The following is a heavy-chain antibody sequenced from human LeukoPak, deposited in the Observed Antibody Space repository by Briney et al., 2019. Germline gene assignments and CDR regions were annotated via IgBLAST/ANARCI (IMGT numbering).Heavy chain of an antibody. CDR1: GGSFSGYY. CDR2: INHSGST. CDR3: VRGVLV. J-gene: IGHJ6*02. V-gene: IGHV4-34*01. Sequence: SSETLSLTCAVYGGSFSGYYWSWIRQPPGKGLEWIGEINHSGSTNYNPSLKSRVTISVDTSKNQFSLKLSSVTPADTAVYYCVRGVLVWGQGTTVTVSS. D-gene: IGHD6-13*01.